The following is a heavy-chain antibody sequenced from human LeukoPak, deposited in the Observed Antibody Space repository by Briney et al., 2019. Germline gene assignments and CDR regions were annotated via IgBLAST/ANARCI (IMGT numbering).Heavy chain of an antibody. Sequence: SETLSLTCAVYGGSFSDYYWTWIRQPPGEGLEWMGEINESGSTNNNPSLESRVTISVDTSKNQFSLTLTSVTAADTAVYYCARHFPYCSGGSCYSRRGRTTTFDYWGQGTLVTVSS. CDR3: ARHFPYCSGGSCYSRRGRTTTFDY. CDR2: INESGST. CDR1: GGSFSDYY. V-gene: IGHV4-34*01. J-gene: IGHJ4*02. D-gene: IGHD2-15*01.